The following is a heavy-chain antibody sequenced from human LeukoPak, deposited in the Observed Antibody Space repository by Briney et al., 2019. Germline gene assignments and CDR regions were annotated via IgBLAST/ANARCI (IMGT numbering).Heavy chain of an antibody. CDR3: APFVQLVPPGGLDP. D-gene: IGHD6-13*01. CDR1: GYSFTTYA. J-gene: IGHJ5*02. V-gene: IGHV7-4-1*02. CDR2: INTNTGNP. Sequence: GASVKVSCKASGYSFTTYAMNWVRQAPGQGLEWMGWINTNTGNPTYAQGFAGRFVFSLDTSVSTAYLQISSLKAEDTAVYYCAPFVQLVPPGGLDPWGQGTLVTVSS.